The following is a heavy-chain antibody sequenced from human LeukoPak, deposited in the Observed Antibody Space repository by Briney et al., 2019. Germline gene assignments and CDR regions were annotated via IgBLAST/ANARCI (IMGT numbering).Heavy chain of an antibody. CDR2: INPMFGTA. CDR3: ARDSSEFRSLISH. D-gene: IGHD1-14*01. CDR1: GGTFSSYA. J-gene: IGHJ1*01. V-gene: IGHV1-69*13. Sequence: ASVKLSCTASGGTFSSYAISWVRQAPGQGLEWVGGINPMFGTAKYAQKFQGRVTITAQESTRTAYRHLNSLRSEDTAVYYCARDSSEFRSLISHWGQGTLVTVSP.